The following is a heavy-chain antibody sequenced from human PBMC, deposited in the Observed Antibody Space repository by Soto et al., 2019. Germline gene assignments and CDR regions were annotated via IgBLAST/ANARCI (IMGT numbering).Heavy chain of an antibody. CDR2: IYHSGST. V-gene: IGHV4-4*02. D-gene: IGHD3-3*01. CDR3: SRRSVLLLRFVEGPTNFVY. CDR1: GGSISSSNW. Sequence: QVQLQESGPGLVKPSGTLSLTCAVSGGSISSSNWWSWVRQPPGKGLEWIGAIYHSGSTNYNPSLKSRVTISVDKSKNQFSLKLSSVTAAATAVYSCSRRSVLLLRFVEGPTNFVYWGQGTLGTVSS. J-gene: IGHJ4*02.